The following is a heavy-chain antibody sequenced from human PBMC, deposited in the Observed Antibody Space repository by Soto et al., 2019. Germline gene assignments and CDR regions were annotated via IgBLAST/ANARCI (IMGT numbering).Heavy chain of an antibody. Sequence: NLLQSGGGLVSPGGSLRLSCAASGFSFSNFAMSWVRQAPGTGLEWVSSISGSGDKTYYLDSVKGRFTISRDNSKNTLDLHMNSLGAEDTAVYFCAKDYASTWYWYFDPWGQGTLVTVSS. J-gene: IGHJ5*02. CDR2: ISGSGDKT. D-gene: IGHD6-13*01. V-gene: IGHV3-23*01. CDR1: GFSFSNFA. CDR3: AKDYASTWYWYFDP.